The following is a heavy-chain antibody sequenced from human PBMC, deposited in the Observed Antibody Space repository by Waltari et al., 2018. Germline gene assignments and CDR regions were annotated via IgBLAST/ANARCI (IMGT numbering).Heavy chain of an antibody. CDR3: VLYSSSFLGDC. J-gene: IGHJ4*02. CDR2: INTGGSTT. V-gene: IGHV3-74*01. D-gene: IGHD6-13*01. CDR1: GFTFSSYW. Sequence: EVQLVESGGGLVQPGGSLRLSCAASGFTFSSYWMHWVRQAPGKGLGSVAQINTGGSTTNYASAVKGRFTISRDNAKNTLCLQMNSRRADDTAVYYCVLYSSSFLGDCWGQGTLVTVSS.